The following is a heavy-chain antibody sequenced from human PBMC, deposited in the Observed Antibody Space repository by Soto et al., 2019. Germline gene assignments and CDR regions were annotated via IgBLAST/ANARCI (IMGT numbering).Heavy chain of an antibody. J-gene: IGHJ4*02. CDR1: GYSISGGYY. CDR2: IYRSGTT. D-gene: IGHD3-22*01. CDR3: AREWFGDSSGYFNY. V-gene: IGHV4-38-2*02. Sequence: NPSETLSLTCTVSGYSISGGYYWGWIRQPPGKGLEWIGSIYRSGTTNYNPSLKSRVTISVDTSKNQFSLKLSSVTATDTAVYYCAREWFGDSSGYFNYWGQGTLVTVSS.